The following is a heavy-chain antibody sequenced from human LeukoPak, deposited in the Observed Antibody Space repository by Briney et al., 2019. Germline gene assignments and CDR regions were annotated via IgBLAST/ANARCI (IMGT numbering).Heavy chain of an antibody. J-gene: IGHJ3*02. CDR2: IYYSGST. CDR3: ARNQYGGDGAFDI. D-gene: IGHD2-21*02. CDR1: GGSISSYY. Sequence: PSETLSLTCTVSGGSISSYYWSWIRQPPGKGLEWIGYIYYSGSTNYNPSLKSRVTISVDTSKNQFSLKLSSVTAADTAVYYCARNQYGGDGAFDIWGQGTMVTVSS. V-gene: IGHV4-59*01.